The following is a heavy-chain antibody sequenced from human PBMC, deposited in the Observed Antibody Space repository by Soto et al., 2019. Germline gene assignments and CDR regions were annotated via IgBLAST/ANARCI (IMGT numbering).Heavy chain of an antibody. CDR3: ARDGSWGILNNVLDY. CDR1: GFTFSSYG. Sequence: QVQLVESGGGVVQPGRSLRLSCAASGFTFSSYGMHWVRQAPGKGLEWVAVIWYDGSNKYYADSVKGRFTISRDNSKNTLYLQMNSLRAEDTAVYYCARDGSWGILNNVLDYWGQGTLVTVSS. D-gene: IGHD3-10*01. J-gene: IGHJ4*02. CDR2: IWYDGSNK. V-gene: IGHV3-33*01.